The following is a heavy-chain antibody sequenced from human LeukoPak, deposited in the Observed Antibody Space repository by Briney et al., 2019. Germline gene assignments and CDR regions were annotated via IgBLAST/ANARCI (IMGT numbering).Heavy chain of an antibody. Sequence: PGGSLRLSCAASGFTFSSYSMNWVRQAPGKGLEWVSSISSSSSYIYYADSVKGRFTISRDNAKNSLYLQMNSLRAGDTAVYYCAREGGSSSWYFDYWGQGTLVTVSS. V-gene: IGHV3-21*01. D-gene: IGHD6-13*01. CDR2: ISSSSSYI. CDR3: AREGGSSSWYFDY. CDR1: GFTFSSYS. J-gene: IGHJ4*02.